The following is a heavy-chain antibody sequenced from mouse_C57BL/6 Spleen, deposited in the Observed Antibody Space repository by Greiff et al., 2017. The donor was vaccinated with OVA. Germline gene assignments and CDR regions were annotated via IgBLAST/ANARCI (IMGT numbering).Heavy chain of an antibody. CDR3: ARRDTPGAMDY. CDR2: ISSGGSYT. Sequence: EVMLVESGGDLVKPGGSLKLSCAASGFTFSSYGMSWVRQTPDKRLEWVATISSGGSYTYYPDSVKGRFTISRDNAKNTLYLQMSSLKSEDTAMYYCARRDTPGAMDYWGQGTSVTVSS. J-gene: IGHJ4*01. CDR1: GFTFSSYG. V-gene: IGHV5-6*01.